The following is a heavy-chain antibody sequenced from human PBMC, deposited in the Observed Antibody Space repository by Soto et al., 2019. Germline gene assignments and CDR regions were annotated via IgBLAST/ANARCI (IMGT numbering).Heavy chain of an antibody. CDR3: ARQTVARELVY. CDR1: GYSFTAYS. J-gene: IGHJ4*02. Sequence: QVQLVQSGAEVKEPGASVKVSCKASGYSFTAYSLYWVRQAPGQGLAWMGWVNTNNGDTSYSQNIQDRVTMTRDTAISTAYMELTGLTSDDTAVYYCARQTVARELVYWGQGTLVTVSS. V-gene: IGHV1-2*02. CDR2: VNTNNGDT. D-gene: IGHD6-6*01.